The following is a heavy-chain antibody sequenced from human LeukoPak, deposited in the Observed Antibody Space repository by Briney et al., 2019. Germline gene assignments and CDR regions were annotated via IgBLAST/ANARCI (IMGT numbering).Heavy chain of an antibody. CDR2: IDPSDSYT. CDR3: ARHADTAMDLAYYFDY. J-gene: IGHJ4*02. D-gene: IGHD5-18*01. V-gene: IGHV5-10-1*01. CDR1: GYSFTSYW. Sequence: GESLKISCKGFGYSFTSYWISWVRQMPGKGLEWMGRIDPSDSYTNYSPSFQGHVTISADKSISTAYLQWSSLRASDTAMYYCARHADTAMDLAYYFDYWGQGTLVTVSS.